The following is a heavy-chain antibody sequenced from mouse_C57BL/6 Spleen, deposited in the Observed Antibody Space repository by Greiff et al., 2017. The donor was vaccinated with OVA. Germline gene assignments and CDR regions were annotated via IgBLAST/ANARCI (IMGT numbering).Heavy chain of an antibody. CDR1: GYSITSGYY. CDR2: ISYDGSN. J-gene: IGHJ4*01. Sequence: VQLQESGPGLVKPSQSLSLTCSVTGYSITSGYYWNWIRQFPGNKLEWMGYISYDGSNNYNPSLKNRISITRDTSKNQFFLKLNSVTTEDTATYYCARGYDHDEAMDYWGQGTSVTVSS. CDR3: ARGYDHDEAMDY. V-gene: IGHV3-6*01. D-gene: IGHD2-4*01.